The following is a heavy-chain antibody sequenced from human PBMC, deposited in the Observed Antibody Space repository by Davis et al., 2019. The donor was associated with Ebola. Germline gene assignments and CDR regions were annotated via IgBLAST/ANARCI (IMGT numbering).Heavy chain of an antibody. J-gene: IGHJ6*04. V-gene: IGHV1-3*01. CDR2: INAGNGKT. CDR3: ARDPSSYSDFWRDYYAPRGALDYYYAMEK. D-gene: IGHD3-3*01. CDR1: GFFFSYFS. Sequence: ASSVKVSCKASGFFFSYFSLHWVRQAPGQRPEWMGWINAGNGKTRYSQKFQGRISITRDTSANTIYMYLSSLTSEDTAVYYCARDPSSYSDFWRDYYAPRGALDYYYAMEKWGKGTKETVS.